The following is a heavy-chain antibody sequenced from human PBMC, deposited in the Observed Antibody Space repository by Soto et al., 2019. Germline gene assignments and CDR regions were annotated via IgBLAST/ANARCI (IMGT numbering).Heavy chain of an antibody. D-gene: IGHD5-18*01. CDR2: IGSSSNSI. V-gene: IGHV3-21*03. J-gene: IGHJ4*02. CDR1: EFTFSSYS. CDR3: ARGPRWIHRGSVSD. Sequence: EVHLVESGGGLVKPGGSLRLSCVASEFTFSSYSMNWVRQAPGQGLEWVSSIGSSSNSIYYAESVKGRFTTTRDNAENSLYLQRNSRRAEDTAVYYWARGPRWIHRGSVSDWGKGTLVTFSA.